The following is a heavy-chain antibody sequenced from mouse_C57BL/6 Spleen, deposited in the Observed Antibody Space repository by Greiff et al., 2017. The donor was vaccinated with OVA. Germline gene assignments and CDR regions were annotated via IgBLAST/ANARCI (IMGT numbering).Heavy chain of an antibody. J-gene: IGHJ2*01. CDR1: GYAFSSSW. D-gene: IGHD2-1*01. CDR3: ARSEVYYGNFDY. V-gene: IGHV1-82*01. CDR2: IYPGDGDT. Sequence: VKLMESGPELVKPGASVKISCKASGYAFSSSWMNWVKQRPGKGLEWIGRIYPGDGDTNYNGKFKGKATLTADKSSSTAYMQLSSLTSEDSAVYFCARSEVYYGNFDYWGQGTTLTVSS.